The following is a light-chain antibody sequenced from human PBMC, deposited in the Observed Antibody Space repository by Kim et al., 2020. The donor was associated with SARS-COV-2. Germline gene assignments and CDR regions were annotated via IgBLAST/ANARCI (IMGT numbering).Light chain of an antibody. CDR2: DGS. CDR3: NSYTTSGTWV. V-gene: IGLV2-14*03. CDR1: NSDVGGYNF. Sequence: QSVLTQPASVSASPGQSITLSCIGTNSDVGGYNFVSWYQQHPGKAPKLIIYDGSSRPSAVSNRFSGSKSGSTASLTISGLQAEDEADYYCNSYTTSGTWVFGGATKVTAL. J-gene: IGLJ3*02.